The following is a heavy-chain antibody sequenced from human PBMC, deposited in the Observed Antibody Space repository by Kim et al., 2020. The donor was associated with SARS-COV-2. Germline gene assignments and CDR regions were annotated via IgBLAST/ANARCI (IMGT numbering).Heavy chain of an antibody. CDR3: ARASGTTSSFYY. CDR2: ISYDGSNK. J-gene: IGHJ4*02. Sequence: GGSLRLSCAASGFTFSSYAMHWVRQAPGKGLEWVAVISYDGSNKYYADSVKGRFTISRDNSKNTLYLQMNSLRAEDTAVYYCARASGTTSSFYYWGQGTLVTVSS. D-gene: IGHD1-7*01. CDR1: GFTFSSYA. V-gene: IGHV3-30-3*01.